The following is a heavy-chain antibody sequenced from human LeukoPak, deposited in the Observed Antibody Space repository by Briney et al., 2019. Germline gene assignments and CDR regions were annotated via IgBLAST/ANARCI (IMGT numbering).Heavy chain of an antibody. CDR3: ARGLGLDY. V-gene: IGHV1-2*02. Sequence: ASVKVSCKASGYSLNAYYMHWGRHAPGQGLEWMGWINPSSGGTKYAQKFQGRVTMARDTSISTTYMELSRLTSDDTAVYYCARGLGLDYWGQGTLVTVSS. CDR1: GYSLNAYY. CDR2: INPSSGGT. J-gene: IGHJ4*02. D-gene: IGHD5-12*01.